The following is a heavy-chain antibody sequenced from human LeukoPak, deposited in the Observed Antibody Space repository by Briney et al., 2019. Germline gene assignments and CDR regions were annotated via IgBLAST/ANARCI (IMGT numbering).Heavy chain of an antibody. CDR2: TYYRSKLFN. V-gene: IGHV6-1*01. Sequence: SQTLSLTCAISGDSVSSHSAAWNWIRQSPSRGLEWLVSTYYRSKLFNDYAVSVKNRLTINAAPCKNQFSLQLNSVSPEDTAVYYCARDSDYYASGTYYRVGFDPWGQGTLVTVSS. J-gene: IGHJ5*02. CDR3: ARDSDYYASGTYYRVGFDP. CDR1: GDSVSSHSAA. D-gene: IGHD3-10*01.